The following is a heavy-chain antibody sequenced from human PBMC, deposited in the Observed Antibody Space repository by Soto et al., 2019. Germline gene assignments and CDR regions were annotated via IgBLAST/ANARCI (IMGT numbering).Heavy chain of an antibody. CDR1: GFSLTTSGVG. CDR3: ADRVLRTVFGLVTTTAIYFDV. Sequence: QISLNESGPTQVKPRQTLTLTCTFSGFSLTTSGVGVGWIRQSPGKAPEWLALIYWDDDKRYSPSLKSRLTITKDTSKNQVVLTMADLDPADTATYYCADRVLRTVFGLVTTTAIYFDVWRQGTPVSVSS. CDR2: IYWDDDK. D-gene: IGHD3-3*01. V-gene: IGHV2-5*02. J-gene: IGHJ4*02.